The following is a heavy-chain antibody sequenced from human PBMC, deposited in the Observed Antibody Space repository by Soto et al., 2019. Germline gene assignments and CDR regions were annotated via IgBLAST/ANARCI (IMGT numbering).Heavy chain of an antibody. CDR2: IYYSGST. CDR3: ARGIYGYGSSWYYFDY. D-gene: IGHD6-13*01. V-gene: IGHV4-59*01. J-gene: IGHJ4*02. CDR1: GGSISSYY. Sequence: PSETLSLTCTVSGGSISSYYWSWIRQPPGKGLEWIGYIYYSGSTNYNPSLKSRVTISVDTSKNQFSLKLSSVTAADTAVYYCARGIYGYGSSWYYFDYWGQGTLVTVSS.